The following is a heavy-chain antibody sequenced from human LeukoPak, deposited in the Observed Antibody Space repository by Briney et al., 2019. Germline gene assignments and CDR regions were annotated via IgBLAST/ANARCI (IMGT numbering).Heavy chain of an antibody. CDR1: GFTFSRYS. CDR3: ARTAVVAATVDY. V-gene: IGHV3-21*01. CDR2: ISSSSSYI. D-gene: IGHD2-15*01. Sequence: GGSLRLSCAASGFTFSRYSMNWVRQAPEKGLEWVSSISSSSSYIYYADSVKGRFTISRDNAKNSLYLQMNSLRAEDTAVYYCARTAVVAATVDYWGQGTLVTVSS. J-gene: IGHJ4*02.